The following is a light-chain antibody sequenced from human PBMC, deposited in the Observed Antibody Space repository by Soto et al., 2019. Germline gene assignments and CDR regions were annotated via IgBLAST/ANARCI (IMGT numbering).Light chain of an antibody. CDR3: QHYNVYPWT. Sequence: DIQMTQSPSTLSASVGDRVTITCRASQSVTNWVAWFQQKPGKAPNLLIYQASTLESGVPSRFSGSGSGTEFTLSISSLQPDDFATYYCQHYNVYPWTFGQGTKVDIK. V-gene: IGKV1-5*03. CDR2: QAS. CDR1: QSVTNW. J-gene: IGKJ1*01.